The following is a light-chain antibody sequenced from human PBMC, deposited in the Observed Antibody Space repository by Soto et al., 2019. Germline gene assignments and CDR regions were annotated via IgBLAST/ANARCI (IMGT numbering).Light chain of an antibody. J-gene: IGKJ1*01. CDR1: QGISNY. V-gene: IGKV1-8*01. CDR3: QHYESFPWT. CDR2: GSS. Sequence: AIRMTQSPSSVSASTGDRVTITCRASQGISNYLAWYQQRPGEPPKLLIYGSSTLQGGVPSRFSATGSGTDFTLTINCLQSEDFATYYWQHYESFPWTFGQGTKVEV.